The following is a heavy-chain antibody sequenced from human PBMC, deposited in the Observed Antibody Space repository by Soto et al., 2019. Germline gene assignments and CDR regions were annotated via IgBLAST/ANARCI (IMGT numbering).Heavy chain of an antibody. CDR3: ARALYYCSGGSCYSYYYYMDV. CDR2: MNPNSGNT. J-gene: IGHJ6*03. D-gene: IGHD2-15*01. V-gene: IGHV1-8*01. Sequence: ASVKVSCKASGYTFTSYDSNWVRQATGQGLEWMGWMNPNSGNTGYAQKFQGRVTMTRNTSISTAYMELSSLRSEDTAVYYCARALYYCSGGSCYSYYYYMDVWGKGTTVTVSS. CDR1: GYTFTSYD.